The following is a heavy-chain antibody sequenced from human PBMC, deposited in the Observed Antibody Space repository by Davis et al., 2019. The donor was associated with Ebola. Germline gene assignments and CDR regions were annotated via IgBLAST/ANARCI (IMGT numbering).Heavy chain of an antibody. CDR1: GYTFTDYY. CDR3: TRERGDEARASSDNYFDP. D-gene: IGHD1-26*01. V-gene: IGHV1-2*02. CDR2: INPNSGAT. Sequence: ASVKVSCKASGYTFTDYYIHWVRQAPGQGLECMGWINPNSGATSYTQKFQDRVTLTRDTSIRTTYMELRRLTSDDTALYFCTRERGDEARASSDNYFDPWGQGTLVTVSS. J-gene: IGHJ5*02.